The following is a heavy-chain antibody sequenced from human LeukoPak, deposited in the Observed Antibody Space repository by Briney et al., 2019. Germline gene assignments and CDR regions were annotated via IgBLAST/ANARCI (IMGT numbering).Heavy chain of an antibody. CDR2: IIPILGIA. D-gene: IGHD3-22*01. J-gene: IGHJ4*02. Sequence: GASVKVSCKASGYTFTSYGISWVRQAPGQGLEWMGRIIPILGIANYAQKFQGRVTITADKSTSTAYMELSSLRSEDTAVYYCARDEPHYYDSSGYYGFGDYWGQGTLVTVSS. CDR3: ARDEPHYYDSSGYYGFGDY. CDR1: GYTFTSYG. V-gene: IGHV1-69*04.